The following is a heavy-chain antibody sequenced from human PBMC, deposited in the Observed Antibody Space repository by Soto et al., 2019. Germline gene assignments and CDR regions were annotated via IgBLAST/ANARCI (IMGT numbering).Heavy chain of an antibody. Sequence: EVQLVESGGGLVKPGGSLRLSCVASGFTFSTYDMNWVRQAPGKGLEWVSSISGSSNYIYYADSVKGRFTISRDNAKNSLYLQVNSLRADDTAVYYCARDSSPNYNYYYGMDVWGQGTTVTVSS. CDR3: ARDSSPNYNYYYGMDV. D-gene: IGHD6-13*01. CDR2: ISGSSNYI. J-gene: IGHJ6*02. V-gene: IGHV3-21*01. CDR1: GFTFSTYD.